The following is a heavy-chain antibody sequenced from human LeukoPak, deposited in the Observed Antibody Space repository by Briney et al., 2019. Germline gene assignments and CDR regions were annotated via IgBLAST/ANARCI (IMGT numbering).Heavy chain of an antibody. J-gene: IGHJ4*02. CDR3: AKMVRIAVAGNGPIDY. Sequence: GGSLRLSCAASGFTFSGYAMSWVRQAPGKGLEWVSAISGSGGSTYYADSVKGRFTISRDNSKNTLYLQMNSLRAEDTAVYYCAKMVRIAVAGNGPIDYWGQGTLVTVSS. CDR2: ISGSGGST. D-gene: IGHD6-19*01. V-gene: IGHV3-23*01. CDR1: GFTFSGYA.